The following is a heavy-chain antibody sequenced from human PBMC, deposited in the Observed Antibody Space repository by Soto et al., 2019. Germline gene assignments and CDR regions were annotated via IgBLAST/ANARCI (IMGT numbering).Heavy chain of an antibody. D-gene: IGHD4-17*01. V-gene: IGHV3-53*01. J-gene: IGHJ6*02. Sequence: GSLGLSCAASGFTVSSNYMSWVRQAPGKGLEWVSVIYSGGSTYYADSVKGRFTISRDNSKNTLYLQMNSLRAEDTAVYYCARDKTVENYYYGMDVWGQGTTVTVSS. CDR2: IYSGGST. CDR1: GFTVSSNY. CDR3: ARDKTVENYYYGMDV.